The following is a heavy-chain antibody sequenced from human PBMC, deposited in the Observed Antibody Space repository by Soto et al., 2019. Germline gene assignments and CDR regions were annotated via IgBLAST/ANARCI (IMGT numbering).Heavy chain of an antibody. CDR2: IIPIFGTA. V-gene: IGHV1-69*06. Sequence: ASVQVSCQDSGGNFSSYAIRWLRQAPGQGLEWMGGIIPIFGTANYAQKFEGRVTITANNSTGTAYVELSSLICEDTGVYYLAIEMPSAVDFGGFRGQGTLGTGSS. CDR3: AIEMPSAVDFGGF. CDR1: GGNFSSYA. J-gene: IGHJ4*01. D-gene: IGHD4-17*01.